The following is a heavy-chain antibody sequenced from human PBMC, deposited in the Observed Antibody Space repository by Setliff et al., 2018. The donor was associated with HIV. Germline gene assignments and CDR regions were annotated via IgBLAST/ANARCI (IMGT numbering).Heavy chain of an antibody. CDR2: INPSGAGT. CDR1: GYIFSNYY. V-gene: IGHV1-46*01. D-gene: IGHD3-22*01. Sequence: GASVMVSCKPSGYIFSNYYLHWVRQGPGQGLEWMGLINPSGAGTSYAQKFEGGVTMTRDTSTDTVYMELSSLKSDDTAVYYCAITSRGYSLQRGGAFDIWGQGTLVTVSS. J-gene: IGHJ3*02. CDR3: AITSRGYSLQRGGAFDI.